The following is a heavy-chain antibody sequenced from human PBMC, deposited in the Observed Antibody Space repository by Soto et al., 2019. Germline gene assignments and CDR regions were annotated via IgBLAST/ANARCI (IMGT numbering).Heavy chain of an antibody. CDR1: GYTFTSYG. D-gene: IGHD1-20*01. Sequence: QVQLVQSGAEVKKPGASLKVSCKASGYTFTSYGISGVRQAPGQELEWMGWISAYNGNPKYAQKLQGGVTMTTDTATRTAYMELRSLRSDDTAVYYCARDAAIGMTDYWGQGTLVTVSS. J-gene: IGHJ4*02. CDR2: ISAYNGNP. CDR3: ARDAAIGMTDY. V-gene: IGHV1-18*01.